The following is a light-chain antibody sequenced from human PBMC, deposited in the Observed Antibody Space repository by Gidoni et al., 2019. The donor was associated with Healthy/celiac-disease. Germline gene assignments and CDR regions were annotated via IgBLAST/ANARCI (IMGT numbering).Light chain of an antibody. J-gene: IGKJ5*01. Sequence: EIVMTQSPATLSVSPGERATLSCRASQSVSSNLTWYQQKPGQAPRLLLFGAYTRATGIPARFSGSGSGTEFTLTISSLQSEDFAVYYCQQYNNWPPITFSQGTRLEIK. CDR2: GAY. V-gene: IGKV3-15*01. CDR1: QSVSSN. CDR3: QQYNNWPPIT.